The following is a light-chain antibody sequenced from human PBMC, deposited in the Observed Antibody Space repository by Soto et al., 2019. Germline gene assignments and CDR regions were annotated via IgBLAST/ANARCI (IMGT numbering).Light chain of an antibody. J-gene: IGKJ5*01. CDR2: GAS. CDR1: QSVSSSY. V-gene: IGKV3-20*01. CDR3: QQYGSSPLIT. Sequence: EIVLTQSPGTLSLSPGERATLSCRASQSVSSSYFAWYQQKPGQAPRLLIYGASSRATGIPDRFSGSGSGTDFPLAISRLEPEDFAVYYCQQYGSSPLITFGQGTRLEIK.